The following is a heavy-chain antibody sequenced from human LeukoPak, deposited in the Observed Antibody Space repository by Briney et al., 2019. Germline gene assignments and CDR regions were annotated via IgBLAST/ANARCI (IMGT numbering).Heavy chain of an antibody. J-gene: IGHJ4*02. D-gene: IGHD6-13*01. CDR3: ARDQDGAAAGTIDY. Sequence: GGSLRLSCAASGFTFSSYAMSWVRQAPGKGLEWVSTIRSIGGSTHYADSVKGRFTISRDNAKNSLYLQMNSLRAEDTAVYYCARDQDGAAAGTIDYWGQGTLVTVSS. CDR2: IRSIGGST. CDR1: GFTFSSYA. V-gene: IGHV3-23*01.